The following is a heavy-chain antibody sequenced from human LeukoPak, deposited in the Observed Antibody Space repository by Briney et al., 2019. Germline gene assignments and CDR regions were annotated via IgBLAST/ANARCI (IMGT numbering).Heavy chain of an antibody. CDR3: ARVPFYYYYYYMDV. Sequence: ASVKVSCKASGYTFTGHYMHWVRQAPGQGLEWMGWINPNSGGTNYAQKFQGRVTMTRDTSISTAYMELSRLRSDDTAVYYCARVPFYYYYYYMDVWGKGTTVTVSS. J-gene: IGHJ6*03. CDR1: GYTFTGHY. V-gene: IGHV1-2*02. CDR2: INPNSGGT.